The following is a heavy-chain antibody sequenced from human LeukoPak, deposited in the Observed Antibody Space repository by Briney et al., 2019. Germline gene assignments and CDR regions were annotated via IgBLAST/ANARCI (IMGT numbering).Heavy chain of an antibody. J-gene: IGHJ4*02. V-gene: IGHV3-7*01. CDR2: IYQGGSET. Sequence: PGGSLRLSCTVSGFTFSAHRMSWVRQAPGKGLEWVANIYQGGSETHHVDSVKGRFTISRDNAKNSLYLHLSSLRAEDTAVYYCAREGTFGYHYFDYWGQGALVTVSS. CDR3: AREGTFGYHYFDY. CDR1: GFTFSAHR. D-gene: IGHD3-3*01.